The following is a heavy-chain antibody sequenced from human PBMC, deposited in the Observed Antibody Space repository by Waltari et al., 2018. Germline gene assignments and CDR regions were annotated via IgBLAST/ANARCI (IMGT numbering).Heavy chain of an antibody. D-gene: IGHD3-3*02. CDR2: ISYSGIT. J-gene: IGHJ5*02. CDR1: GGSISSRGSY. V-gene: IGHV4-39*01. Sequence: QLQLQESGPGLVKPSETLSLTCTVPGGSISSRGSYWGWLRQPPGKGLEWIGSISYSGITYYNTSLMSRVTISVDTSKNQFSLKLTSVIAAETAVFYCARFSKSANWIDPWGQGTLVTVSS. CDR3: ARFSKSANWIDP.